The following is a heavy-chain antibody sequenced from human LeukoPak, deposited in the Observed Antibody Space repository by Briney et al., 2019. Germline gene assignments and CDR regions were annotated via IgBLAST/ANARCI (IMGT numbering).Heavy chain of an antibody. Sequence: ASVKVSCKASGYTFTSYGISWVRQATGQGLEWMGWMNPNSGNTGYAQKFQGRVTMTRNTSISTAYMELSSLRSGDTAVYYCASQGVPSYYYYGMDVWGQGTTVTVSS. CDR2: MNPNSGNT. CDR1: GYTFTSYG. CDR3: ASQGVPSYYYYGMDV. V-gene: IGHV1-8*02. D-gene: IGHD2-2*01. J-gene: IGHJ6*02.